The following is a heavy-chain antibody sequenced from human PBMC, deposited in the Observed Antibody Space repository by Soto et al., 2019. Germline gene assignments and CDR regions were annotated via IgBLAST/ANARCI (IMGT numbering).Heavy chain of an antibody. CDR2: ISGSGVST. CDR3: AKGALGGQLAYYYYGMDV. J-gene: IGHJ6*02. D-gene: IGHD6-13*01. CDR1: GFTFSSYA. V-gene: IGHV3-23*01. Sequence: WGSLRLSCVASGFTFSSYAMSCVRQAPWKGLEWVSAISGSGVSTYYADSVKGRFTISRDNSKNTLYLQMNSLRAEDTAVYYCAKGALGGQLAYYYYGMDVWGQGTTVTVSS.